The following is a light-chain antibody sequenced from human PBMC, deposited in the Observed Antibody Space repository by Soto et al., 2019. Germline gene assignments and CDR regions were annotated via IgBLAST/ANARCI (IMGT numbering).Light chain of an antibody. J-gene: IGLJ1*01. Sequence: QSALTQPASVSGSPGQSITISCTGTSSDVGGYNFVSWYQQHPGKAPKLIISDVSNRPSGVSTRFSGSKSGNTASLTISGLQAEHEADYYCSSYTSINTHVFGTGTKLTVL. CDR1: SSDVGGYNF. V-gene: IGLV2-14*01. CDR3: SSYTSINTHV. CDR2: DVS.